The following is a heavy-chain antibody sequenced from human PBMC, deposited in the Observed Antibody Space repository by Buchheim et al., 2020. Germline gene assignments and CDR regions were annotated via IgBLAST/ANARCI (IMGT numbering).Heavy chain of an antibody. CDR1: GFTFSSYW. CDR2: IKQDGSEK. D-gene: IGHD3-22*01. V-gene: IGHV3-7*01. CDR3: ARGPRYYDSSGYYQPTTSLYWYFDL. J-gene: IGHJ2*01. Sequence: EVQLVESGGGLVQPGGSLRLSCAASGFTFSSYWMSWVRQAPGKGLEWVANIKQDGSEKYYVDSVKGRFTISRDNAKNSLYLQMNSLRAEDTAVYYCARGPRYYDSSGYYQPTTSLYWYFDLWGRGTL.